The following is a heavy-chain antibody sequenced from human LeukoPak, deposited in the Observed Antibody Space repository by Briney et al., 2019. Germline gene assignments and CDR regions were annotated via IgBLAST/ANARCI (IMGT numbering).Heavy chain of an antibody. D-gene: IGHD4-17*01. V-gene: IGHV3-30-3*01. J-gene: IGHJ4*02. CDR2: ISYDGSNK. CDR1: GFTFSSYA. Sequence: GGSLRLSCAASGFTFSSYAMHWVRQAPGKGLEWVAVISYDGSNKYYADSVKGRFTISRDNSKNTLYLQMNSLRAEDTAVCYCARGSTVTTLPDYWGQGTLVTVSS. CDR3: ARGSTVTTLPDY.